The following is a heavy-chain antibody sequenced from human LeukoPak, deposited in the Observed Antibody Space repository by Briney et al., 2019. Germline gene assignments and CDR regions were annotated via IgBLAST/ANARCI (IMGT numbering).Heavy chain of an antibody. D-gene: IGHD5-12*01. CDR3: ARVATSLNFDY. Sequence: ASVKVSCKASGYTFTGYYMHWVRQAPGQGLEWMGWINPNSGGTNYAQKFQGRVTMTRDTSISTAYMELSSLRSEDTAVYYCARVATSLNFDYWGQGTLVTVSS. J-gene: IGHJ4*02. V-gene: IGHV1-2*02. CDR1: GYTFTGYY. CDR2: INPNSGGT.